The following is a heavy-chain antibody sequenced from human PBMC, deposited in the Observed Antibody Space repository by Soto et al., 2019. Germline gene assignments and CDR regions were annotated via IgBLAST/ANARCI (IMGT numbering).Heavy chain of an antibody. CDR3: ARMGYCSGGSCYRAADYYQH. J-gene: IGHJ1*01. D-gene: IGHD2-15*01. CDR2: ISSSSTI. Sequence: PGGSLRLSCAASGFTFSSYSMNWVRQAPGKGLEWVSYISSSSTIYYADSVKGRFTISRDNAKNSLYLQMNSLRAEDTAVYYCARMGYCSGGSCYRAADYYQHWGQGTLVTVSS. V-gene: IGHV3-48*01. CDR1: GFTFSSYS.